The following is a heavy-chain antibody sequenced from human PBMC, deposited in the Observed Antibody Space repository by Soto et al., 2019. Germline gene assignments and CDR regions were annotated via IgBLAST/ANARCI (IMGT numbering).Heavy chain of an antibody. Sequence: SQTLSLTSAISGGSVSSDTAAWIWIRQSPSRGLEWLGRTYYKSKWNNDYALSVKSRITISPDTSQNQFSLDLDSVTPEDTAVYYCVGVTLFRGMDFWGQGTPVTVSS. CDR1: GGSVSSDTAA. CDR3: VGVTLFRGMDF. D-gene: IGHD3-10*01. J-gene: IGHJ6*02. V-gene: IGHV6-1*01. CDR2: TYYKSKWNN.